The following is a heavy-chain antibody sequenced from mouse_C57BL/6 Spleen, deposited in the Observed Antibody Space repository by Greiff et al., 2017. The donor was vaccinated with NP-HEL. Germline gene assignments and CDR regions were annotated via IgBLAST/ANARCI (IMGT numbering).Heavy chain of an antibody. CDR2: IYPGDGDT. V-gene: IGHV1-82*01. J-gene: IGHJ4*01. CDR1: GYAFSSSW. CDR3: GYDAMDY. Sequence: QVQLKESGPELVKPGDSVKISCTASGYAFSSSWMNWVKQRPGKGLEWIGRIYPGDGDTNYNGKFKGEATLTADNSSSTAYMQISHLTSEDSAVYFCGYDAMDYWGQGTSVTVSS.